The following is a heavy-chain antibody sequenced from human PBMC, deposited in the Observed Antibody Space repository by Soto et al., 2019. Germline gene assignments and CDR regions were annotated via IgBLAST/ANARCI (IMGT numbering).Heavy chain of an antibody. CDR3: ARAVGVPAAIFDVNWFDP. CDR1: GGSISSGGYY. Sequence: QVQLQESGPGLVKPSQTLSLTCTVSGGSISSGGYYWSWIRQHPGKGLEWIGYIYYSGSTYYNPSLNSLVTISVDRSKNQCSQKLSSVIAADTAVYYCARAVGVPAAIFDVNWFDPWGKGTLVTVSS. D-gene: IGHD2-2*01. V-gene: IGHV4-31*01. J-gene: IGHJ5*02. CDR2: IYYSGST.